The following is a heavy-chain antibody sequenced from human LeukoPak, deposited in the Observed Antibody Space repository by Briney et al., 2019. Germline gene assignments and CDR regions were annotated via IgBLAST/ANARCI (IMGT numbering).Heavy chain of an antibody. CDR1: EYTFTSYA. Sequence: GASVKVSCKASEYTFTSYAMNWVRQAPGQGLEWMGLINTNTGSPTYAQGFTGRFVFSLDTSVSTAYLQISSLKAEDTAVYYCAITEPSNWDLNNWFDPWGQGTLVTVSS. J-gene: IGHJ5*02. D-gene: IGHD1-14*01. CDR3: AITEPSNWDLNNWFDP. CDR2: INTNTGSP. V-gene: IGHV7-4-1*02.